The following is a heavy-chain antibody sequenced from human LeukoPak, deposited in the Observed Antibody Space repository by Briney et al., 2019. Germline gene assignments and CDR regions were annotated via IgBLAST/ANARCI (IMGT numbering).Heavy chain of an antibody. CDR3: ARDPGHDYGDYTSPGSPDY. Sequence: GGSLRLSCAASGFTFSIYAMSWVRQAPGKGLEWVSSITGSGRRTYYADSVKGRFTISRDNSRNTLYLQMNSLRAEDTAVYYCARDPGHDYGDYTSPGSPDYWGQGTLVTVSS. D-gene: IGHD4-17*01. V-gene: IGHV3-23*01. CDR2: ITGSGRRT. J-gene: IGHJ4*02. CDR1: GFTFSIYA.